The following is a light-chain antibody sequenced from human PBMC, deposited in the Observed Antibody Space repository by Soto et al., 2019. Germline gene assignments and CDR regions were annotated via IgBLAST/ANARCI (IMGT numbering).Light chain of an antibody. CDR1: QSISSW. Sequence: DIQMTQSPSTLSASVGDRVTITCRASQSISSWLAWYQQKPGKAPKLLIYDASYLERGVPSRFSGSGSGTAFTLTISSLQPDDLATYYCQQYNSFWTFGQGTKVEI. CDR3: QQYNSFWT. J-gene: IGKJ1*01. V-gene: IGKV1-5*01. CDR2: DAS.